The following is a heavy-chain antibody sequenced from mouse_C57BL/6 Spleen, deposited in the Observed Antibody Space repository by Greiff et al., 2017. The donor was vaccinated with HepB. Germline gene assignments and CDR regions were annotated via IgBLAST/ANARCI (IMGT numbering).Heavy chain of an antibody. V-gene: IGHV1-63*01. CDR2: IYPGGGYT. J-gene: IGHJ4*01. Sequence: LQESGAELVRPGTSAKMSCKASGYTFTNYWIGWAKQRPGHGLEWIGDIYPGGGYTNYNEKFKGKATLTADKSSSTAYMQFSSLTSEESAIYYCARYYGSSYYAMDYWGQGTSVTVSS. CDR3: ARYYGSSYYAMDY. CDR1: GYTFTNYW. D-gene: IGHD1-1*01.